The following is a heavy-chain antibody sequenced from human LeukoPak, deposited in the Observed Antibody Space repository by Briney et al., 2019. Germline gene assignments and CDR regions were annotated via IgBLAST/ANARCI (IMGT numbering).Heavy chain of an antibody. V-gene: IGHV1-2*02. J-gene: IGHJ4*02. D-gene: IGHD1-1*01. Sequence: ASVKVSCKASGYTLTGYYMHWVRQAPGQGLEWMGWINPNSGGTNYAQKFQGRVTMTRDTSINTAYMELSRLESDYSAVYYCAREGAGRNDYWGQGTLVTVSS. CDR2: INPNSGGT. CDR1: GYTLTGYY. CDR3: AREGAGRNDY.